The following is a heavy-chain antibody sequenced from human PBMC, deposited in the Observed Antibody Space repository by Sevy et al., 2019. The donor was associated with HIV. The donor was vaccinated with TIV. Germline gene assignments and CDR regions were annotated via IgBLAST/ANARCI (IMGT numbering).Heavy chain of an antibody. V-gene: IGHV3-23*01. CDR1: GFIFRSYA. J-gene: IGHJ6*02. D-gene: IGHD5-12*01. Sequence: GESLKISCAASGFIFRSYAMSWVRQAPGKGLEGVSGISGSGGSTYYADSVKGRFIISRDNFKNTLYLQMNSLRAEDTAVYYCAKAGATKDGMDVWGQGTTVTVSS. CDR2: ISGSGGST. CDR3: AKAGATKDGMDV.